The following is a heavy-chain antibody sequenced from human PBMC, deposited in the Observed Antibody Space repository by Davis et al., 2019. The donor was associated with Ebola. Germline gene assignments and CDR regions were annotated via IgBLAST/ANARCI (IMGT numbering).Heavy chain of an antibody. CDR1: GDSVNSHY. D-gene: IGHD6-6*01. V-gene: IGHV4-59*02. CDR3: ARDVKQFDPYYYYYMDV. J-gene: IGHJ6*03. CDR2: IYYSGST. Sequence: PSETLSLTCTVAGDSVNSHYWTWIRQPPGKGLEWIGSIYYSGSTYYNPSLNSRVTISVDTSKNQFSLKLSSLTAADTAVYYCARDVKQFDPYYYYYMDVWGKGTTVTVSS.